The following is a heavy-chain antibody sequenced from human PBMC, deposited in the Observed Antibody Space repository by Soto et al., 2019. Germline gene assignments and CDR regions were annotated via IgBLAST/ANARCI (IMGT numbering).Heavy chain of an antibody. D-gene: IGHD3-16*01. CDR3: VCGGNFFIY. CDR1: GFTFSTYW. J-gene: IGHJ4*02. V-gene: IGHV3-7*01. CDR2: MDQDGSET. Sequence: EVQLVESGGGLVQPGWSLRLSCAASGFTFSTYWMTWIRQPPGKGLAWVANMDQDGSETYYVDSVRGRFTVSSDNAKTSLYLQMNSRRVADTAVYYCVCGGNFFIYWGQGTLVTVSP.